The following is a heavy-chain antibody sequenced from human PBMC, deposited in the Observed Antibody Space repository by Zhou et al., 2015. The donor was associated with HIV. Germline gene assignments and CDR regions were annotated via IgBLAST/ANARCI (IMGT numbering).Heavy chain of an antibody. J-gene: IGHJ4*02. CDR1: GYTFTGYY. V-gene: IGHV1-2*02. CDR2: INPNSGGT. CDR3: AREGLRIAAAGTVGRPLGY. Sequence: QVQLVQSGAEVKKPGASVKVSCKASGYTFTGYYMHWVRQAPGQGLEWMGWINPNSGGTNYAQKFQGRVTMTRDTSISTAYMELSRLRSDDTAVYYCAREGLRIAAAGTVGRPLGYWGQGNPGSPSPQ. D-gene: IGHD6-13*01.